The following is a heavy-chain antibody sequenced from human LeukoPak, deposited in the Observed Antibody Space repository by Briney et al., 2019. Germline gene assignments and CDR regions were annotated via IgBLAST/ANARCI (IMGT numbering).Heavy chain of an antibody. CDR1: GFTFDDYA. J-gene: IGHJ4*02. CDR3: ARFSGGWYRDYFDY. Sequence: GGSLRLSCAASGFTFDDYAMHWVRQAPGKGLEWVSRISGDGGSTYYADSVKGRFTISRDNSKNSLYLQMNSLRTEDTALYYCARFSGGWYRDYFDYWGQGTLVTVSS. D-gene: IGHD6-19*01. CDR2: ISGDGGST. V-gene: IGHV3-43*02.